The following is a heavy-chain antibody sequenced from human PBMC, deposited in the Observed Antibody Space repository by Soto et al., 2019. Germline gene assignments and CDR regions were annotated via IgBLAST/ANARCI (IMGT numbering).Heavy chain of an antibody. CDR2: ISYSGRT. V-gene: IGHV4-34*01. CDR1: GGSFSCYF. CDR3: ARRRAGDYGGNHHPYYFDR. J-gene: IGHJ4*02. D-gene: IGHD4-17*01. Sequence: SETLSLTCAVYGGSFSCYFWVWIRQSPRRGLELIGSISYSGRTYDNPSLQSRVTISIDASKNQFSLKLTSVTTADTAVYYCARRRAGDYGGNHHPYYFDRWGQGALVTVSS.